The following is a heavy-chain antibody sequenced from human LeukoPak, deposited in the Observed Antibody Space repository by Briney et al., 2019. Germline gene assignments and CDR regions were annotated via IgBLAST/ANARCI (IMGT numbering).Heavy chain of an antibody. CDR1: GGSISSGSYY. J-gene: IGHJ4*02. D-gene: IGHD2-21*01. CDR2: IYTSGTT. V-gene: IGHV4-61*02. Sequence: PSETLSLTCTVSGGSISSGSYYWSWIRQPAGKGLEWIGRIYTSGTTNYNPSLKSRVTMSVDTSKNQFSLKLSSVTAADTAVYYCARDTLKAYTHWGQGTLVTVSS. CDR3: ARDTLKAYTH.